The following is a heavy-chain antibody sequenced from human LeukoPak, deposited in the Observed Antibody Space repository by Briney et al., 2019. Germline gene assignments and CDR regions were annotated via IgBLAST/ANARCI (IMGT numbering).Heavy chain of an antibody. Sequence: SETLSLTCTVSGASISSYFWSWIRQPPGKGLEWIGYVNYSGSTNYNPSLKSRVTISVDTSKNHFSLRLTSVTAADTVMYYCARTSEGATTWTNFDSWGQGTLVTVSS. V-gene: IGHV4-59*13. J-gene: IGHJ4*02. D-gene: IGHD1-26*01. CDR1: GASISSYF. CDR3: ARTSEGATTWTNFDS. CDR2: VNYSGST.